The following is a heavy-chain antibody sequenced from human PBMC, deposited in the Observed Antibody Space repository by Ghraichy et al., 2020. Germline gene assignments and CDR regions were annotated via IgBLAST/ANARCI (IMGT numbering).Heavy chain of an antibody. D-gene: IGHD3-10*01. CDR2: IRSKAYGGTT. Sequence: GGSLRLSCTASGFTFGDYAVSWFRQAPGKGLEWVGFIRSKAYGGTTEYAAAVKGRFTISRDDSKSIAYLQMNSLKTEDTAVYYCTRDNPPFGIIWFEEWLYWGQGTLVTVSS. CDR3: TRDNPPFGIIWFEEWLY. V-gene: IGHV3-49*03. CDR1: GFTFGDYA. J-gene: IGHJ4*02.